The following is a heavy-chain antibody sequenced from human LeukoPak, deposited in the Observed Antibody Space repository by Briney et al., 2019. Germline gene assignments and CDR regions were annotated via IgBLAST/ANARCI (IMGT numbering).Heavy chain of an antibody. Sequence: PSETLSLTCTVSGGSISSSSYYWGWIRQPPGKGLEWIGSIYYSGSTYYNPSLKSRVTISVDTSKNQFSLKLSSVTAADTAVYYCARVLAGTGDSYYFDYWGQGTLVTVSS. CDR2: IYYSGST. D-gene: IGHD6-13*01. J-gene: IGHJ4*02. CDR1: GGSISSSSYY. V-gene: IGHV4-39*01. CDR3: ARVLAGTGDSYYFDY.